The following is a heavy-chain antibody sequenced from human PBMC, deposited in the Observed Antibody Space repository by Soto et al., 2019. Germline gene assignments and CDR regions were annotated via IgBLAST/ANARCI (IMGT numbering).Heavy chain of an antibody. J-gene: IGHJ4*02. D-gene: IGHD3-10*01. V-gene: IGHV4-34*01. CDR2: INHSGST. Sequence: PSETLSLTCAVYGGSFSGYYWSWIRQPPGKGLEWIGEINHSGSTNYNPSLKSRVTISVDTSKNQFSLKLSSVTAADTAVYYCARGRGTMVRGVFDYWGQGTLVTVSS. CDR1: GGSFSGYY. CDR3: ARGRGTMVRGVFDY.